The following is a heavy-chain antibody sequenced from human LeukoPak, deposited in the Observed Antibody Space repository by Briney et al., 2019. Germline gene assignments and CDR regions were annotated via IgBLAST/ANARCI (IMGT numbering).Heavy chain of an antibody. Sequence: SEALSLTCAVYGGSFSGYYWSWIRQPPGKGLEWIGEINHSGSTNYNPSLKSRVTISVDTSKNQFSLKLSSVTAADAAVYYCARAAAVAYGMDVWGQGTTVTVSS. CDR2: INHSGST. CDR1: GGSFSGYY. CDR3: ARAAAVAYGMDV. D-gene: IGHD6-19*01. V-gene: IGHV4-34*01. J-gene: IGHJ6*02.